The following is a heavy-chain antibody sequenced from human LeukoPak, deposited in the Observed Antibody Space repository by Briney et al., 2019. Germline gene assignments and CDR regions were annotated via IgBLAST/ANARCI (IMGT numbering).Heavy chain of an antibody. D-gene: IGHD3-22*01. V-gene: IGHV3-74*01. CDR2: INSDGSST. J-gene: IGHJ4*02. Sequence: SGGSLRLSCAASGFTFSSYWMNWVRQAPGKGLVWVSRINSDGSSTSYADSVKGRFTISRDNAKNTLYLQMNSLRAEGTAVYYCARDRRYYDSSGYYEIFDYWGQGTLVTVSS. CDR3: ARDRRYYDSSGYYEIFDY. CDR1: GFTFSSYW.